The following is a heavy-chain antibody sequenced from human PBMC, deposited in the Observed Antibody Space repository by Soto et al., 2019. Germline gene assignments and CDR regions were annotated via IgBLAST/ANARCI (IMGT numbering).Heavy chain of an antibody. Sequence: ASVKVSCKSSGGTFSSYAVSWVRQAPGQGLEWMGGIIPIFGTANYAQKFQGRVTITADESTSTAYMELSSLRSEDTAVYYCARDYNSSLLGYWGQGTLVTVSS. J-gene: IGHJ4*02. D-gene: IGHD6-6*01. CDR2: IIPIFGTA. CDR3: ARDYNSSLLGY. CDR1: GGTFSSYA. V-gene: IGHV1-69*13.